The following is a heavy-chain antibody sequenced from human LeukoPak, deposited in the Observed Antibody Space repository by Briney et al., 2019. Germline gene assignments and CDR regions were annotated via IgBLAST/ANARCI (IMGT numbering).Heavy chain of an antibody. Sequence: PGGSLRLSCAVSGFTFSSYAMSWVRQAPGKGLEWVSGISGSGGSTYYADSVKGRFTISRDNAKNSLYLQMNSLRAEDTAVYYCARDHSSWYGGGYYFDYWGQGTLVTVSS. D-gene: IGHD6-13*01. CDR1: GFTFSSYA. J-gene: IGHJ4*02. V-gene: IGHV3-23*01. CDR2: ISGSGGST. CDR3: ARDHSSWYGGGYYFDY.